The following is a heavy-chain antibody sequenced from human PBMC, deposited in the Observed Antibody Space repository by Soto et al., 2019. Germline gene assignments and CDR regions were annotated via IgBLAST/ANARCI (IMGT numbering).Heavy chain of an antibody. J-gene: IGHJ4*02. CDR3: ARDGYATSWVGILHTGVHGVEIDF. CDR1: GYTFISYG. Sequence: QVKLVQSGAEVKKAGASVKVSGKASGYTFISYGIAWVRQAPGQGLEWLGWISTYNGKTNYAEKFQDRVTMTTDTSTRKAYMDVRSLRSDDTALDYWARDGYATSWVGILHTGVHGVEIDFWGQGTLVTVSS. V-gene: IGHV1-18*01. D-gene: IGHD6-13*01. CDR2: ISTYNGKT.